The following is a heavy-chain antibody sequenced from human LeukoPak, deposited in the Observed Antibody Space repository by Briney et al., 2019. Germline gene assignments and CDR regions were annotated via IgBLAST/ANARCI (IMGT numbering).Heavy chain of an antibody. V-gene: IGHV3-66*01. CDR3: ARVETGYSSSCPDY. CDR1: GFTVSSNY. J-gene: IGHJ4*02. Sequence: GGSLRLSCAASGFTVSSNYMSWVRQAPGKGLEWVSVIYSGGSTYYADSVKGRFTISRDNSKNTLYLQMNSLRAEDTAVYYCARVETGYSSSCPDYWGQGTLVTVSS. D-gene: IGHD6-13*01. CDR2: IYSGGST.